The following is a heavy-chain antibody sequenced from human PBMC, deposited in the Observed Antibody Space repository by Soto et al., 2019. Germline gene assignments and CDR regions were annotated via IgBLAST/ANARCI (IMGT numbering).Heavy chain of an antibody. V-gene: IGHV4-59*01. CDR1: GGFISSYY. J-gene: IGHJ4*02. Sequence: SETLSLTCTVSGGFISSYYWSWIRQSPGKGLELIGYIHHTGSTNYNPSLKRRVTMSLDTSRNQFSLTLYSVTAADTAVYYCARSIDSSGFYFSNCWGQGTLVTVSS. CDR3: ARSIDSSGFYFSNC. CDR2: IHHTGST. D-gene: IGHD3-22*01.